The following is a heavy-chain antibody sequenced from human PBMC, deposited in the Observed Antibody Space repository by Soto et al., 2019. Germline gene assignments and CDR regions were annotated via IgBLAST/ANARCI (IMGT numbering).Heavy chain of an antibody. Sequence: QVQLVESGGGVVQPGRSLKLSCAASGFTFSSYGMHWVRQAPGKGLEWVAVIWCDGSNKYYADSVKGRFTISRDNSKNTLYLQMNSLRAEDTAVDYRAKEVIGDIYGMDVWGQGTTVTVSS. J-gene: IGHJ6*02. CDR3: AKEVIGDIYGMDV. D-gene: IGHD7-27*01. V-gene: IGHV3-33*06. CDR2: IWCDGSNK. CDR1: GFTFSSYG.